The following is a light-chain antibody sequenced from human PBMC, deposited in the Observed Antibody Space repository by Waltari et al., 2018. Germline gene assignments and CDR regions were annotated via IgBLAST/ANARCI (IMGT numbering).Light chain of an antibody. CDR2: WAS. CDR1: PSVLYSSNNKNY. V-gene: IGKV4-1*01. CDR3: QQYYSTPQT. J-gene: IGKJ1*01. Sequence: DIVMTHSPDSLAVSLGARTTIKCTSSPSVLYSSNNKNYLAWYQQKPGQPPKLLIYWASTRESGVPDRFSGSGSGTDFTLTISSLQAEDVAVYYCQQYYSTPQTFGQGTKEEIK.